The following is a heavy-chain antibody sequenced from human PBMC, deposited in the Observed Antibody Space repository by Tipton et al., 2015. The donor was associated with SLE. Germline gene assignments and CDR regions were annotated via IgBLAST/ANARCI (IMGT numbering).Heavy chain of an antibody. CDR1: GDSVSSNSAA. Sequence: GLVKPSQTLSLTCAISGDSVSSNSAAWNWIRQSPSRGLEWLGRTYYRSKWYNDFALSVKSRIIVNPDTSKNQFSLQLTSVTPEDTAVYYCARDQGGLDASFDYWGQGTLVTVSS. CDR2: TYYRSKWYN. D-gene: IGHD1-1*01. J-gene: IGHJ4*02. CDR3: ARDQGGLDASFDY. V-gene: IGHV6-1*01.